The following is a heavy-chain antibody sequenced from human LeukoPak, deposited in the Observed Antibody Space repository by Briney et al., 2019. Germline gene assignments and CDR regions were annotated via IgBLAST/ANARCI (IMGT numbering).Heavy chain of an antibody. V-gene: IGHV3-9*01. Sequence: HPGRSPRLSCAASGFTFDDYAMHWVRQAPGKGLEWVSGISWNSGSIGYADSVKGRFTISRDNAKNSLYLQMNSLRAEDTALYYCAKGGYYYGSGSYPDYWGQGTLVTVSS. CDR3: AKGGYYYGSGSYPDY. J-gene: IGHJ4*02. D-gene: IGHD3-10*01. CDR2: ISWNSGSI. CDR1: GFTFDDYA.